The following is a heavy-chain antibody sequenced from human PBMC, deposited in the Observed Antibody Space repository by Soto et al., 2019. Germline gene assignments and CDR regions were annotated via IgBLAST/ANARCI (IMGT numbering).Heavy chain of an antibody. CDR3: AHISYYDSSGYYRKNFDY. Sequence: QITLKESGPTLVKPTQTLTLTCTFSGFSLSTSGVGVGWIRQPPGKALEWLALIYWDDDKRYSPSLKSRLTITKDTSKNQVVLTMTNMDPVDTATYYCAHISYYDSSGYYRKNFDYWGQGTLVTVSS. CDR1: GFSLSTSGVG. CDR2: IYWDDDK. D-gene: IGHD3-22*01. J-gene: IGHJ4*02. V-gene: IGHV2-5*02.